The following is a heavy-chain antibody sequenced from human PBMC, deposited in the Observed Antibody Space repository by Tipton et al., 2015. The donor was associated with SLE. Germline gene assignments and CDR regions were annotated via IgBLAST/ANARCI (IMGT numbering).Heavy chain of an antibody. D-gene: IGHD3-22*01. CDR2: IIPIFGTA. V-gene: IGHV1-69*01. CDR1: GGTFSSYA. J-gene: IGHJ4*02. Sequence: QLVQSGAEVKKPGSSVKVSCKASGGTFSSYAISWVRQAPGQGLEWMGGIIPIFGTANYAQKIQGRVTITAVESTSTAYMELSSLRSKGTAVFYCARACDSSGYYYGFLYWPQGPLVTVSS. CDR3: ARACDSSGYYYGFLY.